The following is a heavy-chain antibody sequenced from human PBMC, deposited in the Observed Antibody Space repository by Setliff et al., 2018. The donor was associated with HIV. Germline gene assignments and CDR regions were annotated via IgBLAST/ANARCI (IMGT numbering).Heavy chain of an antibody. CDR1: GYTFTSSL. CDR3: ARNGGDSSGYYYAEN. Sequence: ASVKVSCKASGYTFTSSLIHWMRQAPGQGLEWMGIINPSGGSTGFAQKFQGRVTMTRDTSTNTVYMEVRSLRSEDTAVYYCARNGGDSSGYYYAENWGQGTLVTVSS. D-gene: IGHD3-22*01. V-gene: IGHV1-46*01. CDR2: INPSGGST. J-gene: IGHJ4*02.